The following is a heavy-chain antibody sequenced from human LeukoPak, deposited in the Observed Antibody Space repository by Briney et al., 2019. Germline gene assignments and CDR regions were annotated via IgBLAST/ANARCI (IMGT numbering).Heavy chain of an antibody. J-gene: IGHJ4*02. Sequence: PSETLSLTCSVSGGAIGSDGYYWNWIRQHPGKGLEWIGYIYYSGSASYNPSIKSRVTISVDTSKNQFSLRLSSVTAADTAVYYCARGSYYGFSGDSWGQGSLVTVSS. CDR3: ARGSYYGFSGDS. D-gene: IGHD3-10*01. CDR2: IYYSGSA. V-gene: IGHV4-31*03. CDR1: GGAIGSDGYY.